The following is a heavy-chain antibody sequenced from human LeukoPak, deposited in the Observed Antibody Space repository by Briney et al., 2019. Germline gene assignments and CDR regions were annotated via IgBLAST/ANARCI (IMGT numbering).Heavy chain of an antibody. CDR1: GYTFTSSY. Sequence: ASVKVSCKASGYTFTSSYIQWVRQAPGQGLEWMGIINPSDRTTSYVQKFQGRVTMTRDTSTTTVYMELSSLRSEDTAVYHCARVPCSNGVCYSVGDYWGQGTLVTVSS. J-gene: IGHJ4*02. V-gene: IGHV1-46*01. D-gene: IGHD2-8*01. CDR2: INPSDRTT. CDR3: ARVPCSNGVCYSVGDY.